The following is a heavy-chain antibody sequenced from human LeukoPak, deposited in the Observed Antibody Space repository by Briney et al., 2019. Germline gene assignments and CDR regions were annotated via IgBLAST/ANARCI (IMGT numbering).Heavy chain of an antibody. CDR2: IHPSSGIT. CDR3: ARDSSTSFLADP. D-gene: IGHD2-2*01. Sequence: ASVRVSCKASGYTFTRYYMHWVRQAPGQGLEWMGIIHPSSGITSYAQKFEGRVTMTRDTSTSTVYMELSSLRSEDTAVYYCARDSSTSFLADPWGQGTLFPDSS. CDR1: GYTFTRYY. V-gene: IGHV1-46*01. J-gene: IGHJ5*02.